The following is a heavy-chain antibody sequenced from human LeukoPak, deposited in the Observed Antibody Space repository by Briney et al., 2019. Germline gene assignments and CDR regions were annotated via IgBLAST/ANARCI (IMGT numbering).Heavy chain of an antibody. D-gene: IGHD3-22*01. CDR3: ARGYLTTIVEWFDP. CDR2: MNPHSGNT. V-gene: IGHV1-8*01. Sequence: ASVKVSCKASGYTFTSYDMNWVRQATGRGLEWMGWMNPHSGNTGYEQKFQGRVSMTRDNSISTAYMELRSLRSDDTAVYYCARGYLTTIVEWFDPWGQGTLVTVSS. CDR1: GYTFTSYD. J-gene: IGHJ5*02.